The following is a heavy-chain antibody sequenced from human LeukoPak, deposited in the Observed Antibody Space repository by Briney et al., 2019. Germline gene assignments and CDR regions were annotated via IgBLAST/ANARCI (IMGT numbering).Heavy chain of an antibody. CDR3: ARRGSSWYSYYYYYMDV. J-gene: IGHJ6*03. CDR2: INHSGST. Sequence: NPSETLSLTCAVYGGSFSGYYWSWIRQPPGKGLEWIGEINHSGSTNYNPSLKSRVTISVDTSKNQFSLKLSSVTAADTAVYYCARRGSSWYSYYYYYMDVWGKGTTVTIS. V-gene: IGHV4-34*01. D-gene: IGHD6-13*01. CDR1: GGSFSGYY.